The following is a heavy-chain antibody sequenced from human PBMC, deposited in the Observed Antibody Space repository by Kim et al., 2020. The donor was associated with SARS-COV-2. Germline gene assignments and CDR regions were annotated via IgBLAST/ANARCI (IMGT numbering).Heavy chain of an antibody. CDR1: GFTFNSYW. J-gene: IGHJ4*02. V-gene: IGHV3-7*01. D-gene: IGHD6-19*01. CDR3: ARGFIYSGWYSLY. CDR2: IKSDGSEK. Sequence: GGSLRLSCAGSGFTFNSYWMSWVRRAPGKGLEWVANIKSDGSEKFYADSVRGRFTSSRDNAKNSLYLQLNSLRVEDTAVYYCARGFIYSGWYSLYWGQGTLVTVSS.